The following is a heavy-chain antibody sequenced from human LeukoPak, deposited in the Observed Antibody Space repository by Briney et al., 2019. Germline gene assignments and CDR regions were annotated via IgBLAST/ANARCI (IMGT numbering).Heavy chain of an antibody. CDR2: ISAYNGNT. Sequence: ASVKVSCKASGYTFTSYGISWVRQAPGQGLEWMGWISAYNGNTNYAQKLQSRVTMTTDTSTSTAYMELRGLRSDDTAVYYCARAYMVRGVIKYYYYGMDVWGQGTTVTVSS. J-gene: IGHJ6*02. CDR3: ARAYMVRGVIKYYYYGMDV. V-gene: IGHV1-18*01. D-gene: IGHD3-10*01. CDR1: GYTFTSYG.